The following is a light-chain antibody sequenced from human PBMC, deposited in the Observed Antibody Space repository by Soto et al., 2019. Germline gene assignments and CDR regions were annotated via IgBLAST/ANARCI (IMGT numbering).Light chain of an antibody. Sequence: DIQMTQSPSSLSASVGDRVTITCRASQGISNYLAWYQQKPGKVPKLLIYAAATFQAGVLSRFSGSGSGADFSLTISSLLPEDVATYYWQKYNSASWTFGQGTKVEIK. V-gene: IGKV1-27*01. CDR2: AAA. CDR1: QGISNY. J-gene: IGKJ1*01. CDR3: QKYNSASWT.